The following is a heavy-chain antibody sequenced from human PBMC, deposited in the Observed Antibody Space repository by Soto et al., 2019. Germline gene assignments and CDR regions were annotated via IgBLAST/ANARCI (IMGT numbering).Heavy chain of an antibody. CDR1: GYTFTSYD. CDR3: ARCSIPDRYYYCMDV. J-gene: IGHJ6*02. V-gene: IGHV1-8*01. D-gene: IGHD2-21*01. CDR2: MNPNSGNT. Sequence: ASVKVSCKASGYTFTSYDINWVRQATGQGLEWMGWMNPNSGNTDYAQKFQGRVTMTRNTSMSTAYMELSSLRSEDTAVYYCARCSIPDRYYYCMDVWGQGTTVTVSS.